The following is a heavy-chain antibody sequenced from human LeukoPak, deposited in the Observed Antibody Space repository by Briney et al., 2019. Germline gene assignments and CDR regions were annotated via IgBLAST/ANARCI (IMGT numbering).Heavy chain of an antibody. CDR1: GFTFSSYA. CDR3: ASLVVVRAIDY. Sequence: GGSLRLSCAASGFTFSSYAMSWVRQAPEKGLEWVATISGSGGGTYYADSVRGRFTISRDDSENTLYLQMNSLRAEDTAVYYCASLVVVRAIDYWGQGTLVTVSS. V-gene: IGHV3-23*01. CDR2: ISGSGGGT. J-gene: IGHJ4*02. D-gene: IGHD3-22*01.